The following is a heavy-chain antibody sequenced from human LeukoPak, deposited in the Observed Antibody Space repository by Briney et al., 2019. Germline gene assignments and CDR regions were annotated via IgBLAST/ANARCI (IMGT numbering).Heavy chain of an antibody. V-gene: IGHV1-8*02. Sequence: GPVKVSCKGFGYRFTNFGFTWVRQAPGQGLEWMGWMNPNSGNTGYAQKFQGRVTMTRNTSISTAYMELSSLRSEDTAVYYCARGGVGVSLGFLGYWGQGTLVTVSS. CDR3: ARGGVGVSLGFLGY. CDR2: MNPNSGNT. CDR1: GYRFTNFG. J-gene: IGHJ4*02. D-gene: IGHD1-26*01.